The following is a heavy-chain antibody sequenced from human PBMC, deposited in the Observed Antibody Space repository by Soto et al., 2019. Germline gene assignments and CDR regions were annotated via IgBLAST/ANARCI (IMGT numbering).Heavy chain of an antibody. CDR3: TTDTCYYDSSGYFLFAFDI. V-gene: IGHV3-73*01. J-gene: IGHJ3*02. CDR2: IRSKANSYAT. D-gene: IGHD3-22*01. CDR1: GFTFSGSA. Sequence: GGSLRLSCAASGFTFSGSAMHWVRQASGKGLEWVGRIRSKANSYATAYAASVKGRFTISRDDSKNTLYLQMNSLKTEDTAVYYCTTDTCYYDSSGYFLFAFDIWGQGTMVTVSS.